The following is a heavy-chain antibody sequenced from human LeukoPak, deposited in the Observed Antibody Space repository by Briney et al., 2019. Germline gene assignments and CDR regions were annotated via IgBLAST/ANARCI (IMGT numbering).Heavy chain of an antibody. CDR1: GYTFTSYA. D-gene: IGHD6-13*01. CDR3: ARGYSSSWYWFDP. CDR2: INTNTGNP. J-gene: IGHJ5*02. V-gene: IGHV7-4-1*02. Sequence: ASVKVSCKASGYTFTSYAMNWVRQAPGQGLEWMGWINTNTGNPTYAQGFTGQFVLSLDTSVSTAYLQTSSLKAEDTAVYYCARGYSSSWYWFDPWGQGTLATVSS.